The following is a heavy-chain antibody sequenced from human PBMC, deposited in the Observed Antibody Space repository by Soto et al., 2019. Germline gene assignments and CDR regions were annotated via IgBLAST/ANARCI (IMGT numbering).Heavy chain of an antibody. V-gene: IGHV1-69*04. D-gene: IGHD6-19*01. Sequence: SVKVSRKASGGTFSSYTISWVRQAPGQGLERMGRIIPILGIANYVQKFQGRVTITADKSTSTAYMELSSLRSEDTAVYYCARDQTGYSSGWHTYNWFDPWGQGTLVTVSS. CDR2: IIPILGIA. CDR3: ARDQTGYSSGWHTYNWFDP. CDR1: GGTFSSYT. J-gene: IGHJ5*02.